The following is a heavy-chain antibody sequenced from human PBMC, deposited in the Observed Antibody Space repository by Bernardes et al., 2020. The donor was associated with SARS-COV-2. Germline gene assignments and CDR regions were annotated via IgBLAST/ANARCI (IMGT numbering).Heavy chain of an antibody. V-gene: IGHV4-59*08. CDR1: GGSNKYYY. Sequence: SETLSLTCTVSGGSNKYYYWSWIRQPPGQALEWIGYIYNSGTTNYNPSLKSRVTIAIDTSKNQFSLKLSSVTAADTAVYYCARHARDCTRGAPGHGDSALELLCIACITTVRIHPSHPLKPLSSGLSHPVDI. CDR2: IYNSGTT. CDR3: ARHARDCTRGAPGHGDSALELLCIACITTVRIHPSHPLKPLSSGLSHPVDI. J-gene: IGHJ3*02. D-gene: IGHD2-8*02.